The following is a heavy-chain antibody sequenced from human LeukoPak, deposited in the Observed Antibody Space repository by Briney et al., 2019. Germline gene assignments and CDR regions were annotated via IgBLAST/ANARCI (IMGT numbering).Heavy chain of an antibody. J-gene: IGHJ6*03. Sequence: GGSLRLSCAASGFTFSSYGMHWVRQAPGKGLEWVSAISGSGGSTYYADSVKGRFTISRDNSKNTLYLQMNSLRAEDTAVYYCAKAGWGDYDILTGYYITYYMDVWGKGTTVTISS. CDR1: GFTFSSYG. CDR2: ISGSGGST. CDR3: AKAGWGDYDILTGYYITYYMDV. D-gene: IGHD3-9*01. V-gene: IGHV3-23*01.